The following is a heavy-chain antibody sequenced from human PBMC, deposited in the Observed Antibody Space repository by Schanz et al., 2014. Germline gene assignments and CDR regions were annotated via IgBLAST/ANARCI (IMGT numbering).Heavy chain of an antibody. J-gene: IGHJ4*02. CDR2: ISGYNGNT. V-gene: IGHV1-18*04. CDR3: ASPHRNSRSYYFDN. D-gene: IGHD2-15*01. CDR1: GGTFVTFF. Sequence: QVHLVQSGAEVKEPGSSVKVSCKPSGGTFVTFFFTWVRQAPGQGLEWMGWISGYNGNTKNAQNFQGRVTMTTDTSTYTAYMELRSLTSEDTAVYYCASPHRNSRSYYFDNWGQGTLVTVSS.